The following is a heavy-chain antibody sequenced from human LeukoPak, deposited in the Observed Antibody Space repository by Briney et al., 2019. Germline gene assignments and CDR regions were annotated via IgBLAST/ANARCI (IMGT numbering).Heavy chain of an antibody. Sequence: GGSLRLSCAASGFTFSSYGMHWVRQAPGKGLEWVAFIRYDGSNKYYADSVKGRFTISRDNSKNTLYLQMNSLRAEDTAVYYCAKIVGATNYGIDDYWGQGTLVTVSS. CDR3: AKIVGATNYGIDDY. D-gene: IGHD1-26*01. V-gene: IGHV3-30*02. CDR1: GFTFSSYG. J-gene: IGHJ4*02. CDR2: IRYDGSNK.